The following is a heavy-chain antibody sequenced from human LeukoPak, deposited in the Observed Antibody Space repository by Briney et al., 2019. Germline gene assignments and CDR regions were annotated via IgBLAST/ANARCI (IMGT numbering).Heavy chain of an antibody. J-gene: IGHJ3*02. CDR1: GGSISSHY. CDR2: IYYSGNT. V-gene: IGHV4-59*05. Sequence: SETLSLTCTVSGGSISSHYWSWIRQPPGKGLEWIGSIYYSGNTYYNPSLRGRVTISVDTSKNQFSLRLSSVTAADTAVYYCARFVTGDGAFDIWGQGTMVTVSS. D-gene: IGHD7-27*01. CDR3: ARFVTGDGAFDI.